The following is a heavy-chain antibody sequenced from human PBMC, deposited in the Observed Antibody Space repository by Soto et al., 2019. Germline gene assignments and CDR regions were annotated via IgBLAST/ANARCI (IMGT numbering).Heavy chain of an antibody. CDR3: ARGHYDFWSGYFATIDY. D-gene: IGHD3-3*01. V-gene: IGHV4-59*08. CDR1: GGSISNYY. Sequence: QVQLQESAPGLVKPSETLSLTCTVSGGSISNYYWSWIRQPPGKGLERIGYIHYSGNTKYNPSLKGRVTISADTSKDQFSLKLTSVTAADTAVYYCARGHYDFWSGYFATIDYWGQGTLVTVSS. CDR2: IHYSGNT. J-gene: IGHJ4*02.